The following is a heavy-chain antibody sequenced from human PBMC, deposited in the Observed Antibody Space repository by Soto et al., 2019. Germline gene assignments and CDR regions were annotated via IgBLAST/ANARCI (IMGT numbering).Heavy chain of an antibody. J-gene: IGHJ4*02. CDR1: GYTFTGYY. D-gene: IGHD6-19*01. CDR2: INPNNGDT. V-gene: IGHV1-2*04. CDR3: ARDRPIAVAPLDY. Sequence: ASVKVSCKASGYTFTGYYMHWVRQAPGQGLEWMGWINPNNGDTNYAQKFQGWVTMTTDTSISTAYMELSRLRSDDTAVYYCARDRPIAVAPLDYWGQGTLVTVSS.